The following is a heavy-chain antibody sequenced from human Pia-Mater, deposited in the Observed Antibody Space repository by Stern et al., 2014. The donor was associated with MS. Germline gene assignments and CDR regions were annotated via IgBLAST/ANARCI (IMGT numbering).Heavy chain of an antibody. D-gene: IGHD2/OR15-2a*01. CDR2: ISYDGSK. J-gene: IGHJ4*02. CDR1: GFSFSSFG. CDR3: AKDRQYLTFFFDF. V-gene: IGHV3-30*18. Sequence: VQLVESGGGVVKPGRPLRLSCAASGFSFSSFGMHWVRQAPGKGLEWVALISYDGSKDYADSVKGRFAISGENSKNTLYLQMNSLRAEDTAVYYCAKDRQYLTFFFDFWGQGSLVTVSS.